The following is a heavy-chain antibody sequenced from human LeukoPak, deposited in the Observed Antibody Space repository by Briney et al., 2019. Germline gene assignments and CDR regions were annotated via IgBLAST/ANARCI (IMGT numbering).Heavy chain of an antibody. CDR1: GFTFSSYS. J-gene: IGHJ6*03. CDR2: ISSSSSTI. V-gene: IGHV3-48*04. Sequence: PGGSLRLSCAASGFTFSSYSMNWVRQAPGKGLEWVSYISSSSSTIYYADSVKGRFTISRDNAKNSLYLQMNSLRAEDTAAYYCARDQGTYYYYYMDVWGKGTTVTVSS. CDR3: ARDQGTYYYYYMDV.